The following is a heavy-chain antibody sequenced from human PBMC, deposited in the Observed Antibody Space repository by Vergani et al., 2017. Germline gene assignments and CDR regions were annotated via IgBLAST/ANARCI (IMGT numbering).Heavy chain of an antibody. V-gene: IGHV5-10-1*01. J-gene: IGHJ4*02. Sequence: SPSFQGHVTISADKSISTAYLQWSSLKASDTAMYYCARHAYSYGPWYFDYWGQGTLVTVSS. CDR3: ARHAYSYGPWYFDY. D-gene: IGHD5-18*01.